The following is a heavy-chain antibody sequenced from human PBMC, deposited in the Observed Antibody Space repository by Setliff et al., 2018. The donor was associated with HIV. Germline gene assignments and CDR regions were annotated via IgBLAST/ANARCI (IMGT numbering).Heavy chain of an antibody. J-gene: IGHJ4*02. D-gene: IGHD4-4*01. Sequence: LSLSCAASGFTLSNYAMSWVRQAPGKGLEWVSAITGSGSTTYYADSVKGRFTISRDNSNNTLFLHMDNLRAEDTAIYYCAKSDYNFNNLAGPNYFDYWGQGALVTVSS. CDR2: ITGSGSTT. CDR1: GFTLSNYA. V-gene: IGHV3-23*01. CDR3: AKSDYNFNNLAGPNYFDY.